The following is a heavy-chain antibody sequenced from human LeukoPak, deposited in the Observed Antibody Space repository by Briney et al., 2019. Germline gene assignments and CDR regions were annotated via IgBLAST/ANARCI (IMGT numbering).Heavy chain of an antibody. CDR3: ARDLPWFSISFDMNEVDY. J-gene: IGHJ4*02. Sequence: ASVKVSCKASGYTFTSYGISWVRQAPGQGLEWMGWTSAYNGNTNYAQKLQGRVTMTTDTSTSTAYMELRSLRSDDTAVYYCARDLPWFSISFDMNEVDYWGQGTLVTVSS. CDR1: GYTFTSYG. CDR2: TSAYNGNT. D-gene: IGHD3-9*01. V-gene: IGHV1-18*01.